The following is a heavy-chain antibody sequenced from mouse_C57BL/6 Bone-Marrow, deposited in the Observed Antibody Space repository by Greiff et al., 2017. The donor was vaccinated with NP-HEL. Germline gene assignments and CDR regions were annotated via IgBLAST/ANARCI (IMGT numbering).Heavy chain of an antibody. V-gene: IGHV5-6*02. CDR1: GFTFSSYG. J-gene: IGHJ3*01. Sequence: EVMLVESGGDLVKPGGSLKLSCAASGFTFSSYGMSWVRQTPDKRLEWVATISSGGSYTYYPDSVKGRFTISRDNAKNTLYLQMSSLKSEDTAMYYCARLSFYSIPFAYWGQGTLVTVSA. CDR2: ISSGGSYT. CDR3: ARLSFYSIPFAY. D-gene: IGHD2-5*01.